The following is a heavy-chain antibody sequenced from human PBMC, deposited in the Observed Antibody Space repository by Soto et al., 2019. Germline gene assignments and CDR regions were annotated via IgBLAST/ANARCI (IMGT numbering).Heavy chain of an antibody. D-gene: IGHD3-10*01. CDR1: GYTFTSYG. V-gene: IGHV1-18*01. Sequence: QVQLVQSGAEVKKPGASVKVSCKASGYTFTSYGISWVRQAPGQGLEWMGWISAYNGNTNYAQKLQGRVTMTTDTSTSTAYMELRSLRSDDTAVYYCARDLWFGESFDYYGMDVWGQGTTVTVSS. CDR2: ISAYNGNT. J-gene: IGHJ6*02. CDR3: ARDLWFGESFDYYGMDV.